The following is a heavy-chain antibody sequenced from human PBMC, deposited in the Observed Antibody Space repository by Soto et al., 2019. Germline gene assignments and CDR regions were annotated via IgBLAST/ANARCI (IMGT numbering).Heavy chain of an antibody. CDR3: TKRRNVLRFLEWSSGMEV. CDR1: GFTFSNYG. D-gene: IGHD3-3*01. J-gene: IGHJ6*02. V-gene: IGHV3-30*18. Sequence: GSLRLSCAASGFTFSNYGMHWVRQAPGKGLEWVAFISDDGSNKYYADSMKGRFTMSRDNSKSTLYLQMNSLRVEDTAVYYCTKRRNVLRFLEWSSGMEVWGQGTTVTVSS. CDR2: ISDDGSNK.